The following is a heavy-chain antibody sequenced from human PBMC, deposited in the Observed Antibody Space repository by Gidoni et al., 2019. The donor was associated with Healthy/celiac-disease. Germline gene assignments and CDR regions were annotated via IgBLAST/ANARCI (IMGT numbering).Heavy chain of an antibody. V-gene: IGHV3-23*01. CDR2: ISGSGGST. Sequence: EVQLLESGGGLVQPGGSLRLSCAASGFPFSSYAMSWVRQAPGKGLEWVSAISGSGGSTYYADSVKGRFTISRDNSKNTLYLQMNSLRAEDTAVYYCAKVPSYGVGIDDAFDIWGQGTMVTVSS. CDR1: GFPFSSYA. CDR3: AKVPSYGVGIDDAFDI. D-gene: IGHD4-17*01. J-gene: IGHJ3*02.